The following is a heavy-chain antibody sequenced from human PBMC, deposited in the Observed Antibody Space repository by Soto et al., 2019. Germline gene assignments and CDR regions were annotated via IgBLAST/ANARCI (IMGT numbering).Heavy chain of an antibody. Sequence: GGSLRLSCAASGFTFSSYWMSWVRQAPGKGLEWVANIKQDGSEKYYVDSVKGRFTISRDNAKNSLYLQMNSLRAEDTAVYYGARDVGGYSGYDCEPTTPGEFDYWGQGTLVTVSS. CDR1: GFTFSSYW. V-gene: IGHV3-7*01. CDR2: IKQDGSEK. CDR3: ARDVGGYSGYDCEPTTPGEFDY. J-gene: IGHJ4*02. D-gene: IGHD5-12*01.